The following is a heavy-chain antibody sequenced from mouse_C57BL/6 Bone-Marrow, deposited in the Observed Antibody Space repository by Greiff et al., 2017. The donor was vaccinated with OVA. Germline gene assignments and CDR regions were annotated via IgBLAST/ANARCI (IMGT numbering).Heavy chain of an antibody. V-gene: IGHV5-4*03. CDR1: GFTFSSYA. CDR3: ARGATVVAPDY. J-gene: IGHJ2*01. CDR2: ISDGGSYT. D-gene: IGHD1-1*01. Sequence: DVKLVESGGGLVMPGGSLKLSCAASGFTFSSYAMSWVRQTPEKRLEWVATISDGGSYTYYPDNVKGRFTITRDNATNNLYLQMSHLKSEDTAMYYCARGATVVAPDYWGQGTTLTVSS.